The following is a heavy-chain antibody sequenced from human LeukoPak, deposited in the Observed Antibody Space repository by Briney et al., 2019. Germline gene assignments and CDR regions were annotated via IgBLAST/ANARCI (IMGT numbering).Heavy chain of an antibody. CDR1: GGTFSSYA. D-gene: IGHD4-17*01. CDR3: ARDNWVDYGDYVRLG. Sequence: ASVKVSCKASGGTFSSYAISWVRQAPGQGLEWMGRIIPILGIANYAQKFQGRVTITADKSTSTAYMELSSLRSEDTAVYYCARDNWVDYGDYVRLGWGQGTLVTVSS. CDR2: IIPILGIA. J-gene: IGHJ4*02. V-gene: IGHV1-69*04.